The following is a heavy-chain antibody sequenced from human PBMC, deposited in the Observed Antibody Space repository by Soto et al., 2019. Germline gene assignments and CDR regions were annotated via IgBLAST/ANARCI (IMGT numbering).Heavy chain of an antibody. J-gene: IGHJ2*01. CDR2: MSGGGGST. CDR1: GFTFSSYA. V-gene: IGHV3-23*01. D-gene: IGHD6-19*01. CDR3: AKVTSGNYWYFDI. Sequence: SLRLSCAASGFTFSSYAMNWVRQAPGKGLEWVSAMSGGGGSTYYADSVKGRFTISRDNSKNTLSLQMNSLRAEDTAVYYCAKVTSGNYWYFDIWGRGTLVTVSS.